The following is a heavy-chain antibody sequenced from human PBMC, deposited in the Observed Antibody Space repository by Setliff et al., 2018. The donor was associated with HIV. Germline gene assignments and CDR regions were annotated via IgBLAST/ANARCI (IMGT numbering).Heavy chain of an antibody. J-gene: IGHJ3*01. V-gene: IGHV4-61*01. CDR1: GGSVSSGSYY. Sequence: SETLSLTCTVSGGSVSSGSYYWSWIRQPPGKGLEWIGYIYYSGSTKHNPSLKSRVTISLDTSKNQFSLKLTSVTAADTAVYFCARDKTTVTSGSGAFDVWGQGTVVTVSS. CDR2: IYYSGST. D-gene: IGHD4-17*01. CDR3: ARDKTTVTSGSGAFDV.